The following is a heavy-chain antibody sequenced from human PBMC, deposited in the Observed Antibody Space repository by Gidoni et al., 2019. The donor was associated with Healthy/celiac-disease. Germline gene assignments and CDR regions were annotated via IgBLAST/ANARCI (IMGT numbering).Heavy chain of an antibody. J-gene: IGHJ4*02. CDR3: ARVRSRIAAAGRPFDY. V-gene: IGHV4-34*01. CDR1: GGSFSGYY. Sequence: QVQLQQWGAGLLKPSETLSLTCAVYGGSFSGYYWSWIRQPPGKGLEWIGEINHSGSTNYNPSLKSRVTISVDMSKNQFSLKLSSVTAADTAVYYCARVRSRIAAAGRPFDYWGQGTLVTVSS. D-gene: IGHD6-13*01. CDR2: INHSGST.